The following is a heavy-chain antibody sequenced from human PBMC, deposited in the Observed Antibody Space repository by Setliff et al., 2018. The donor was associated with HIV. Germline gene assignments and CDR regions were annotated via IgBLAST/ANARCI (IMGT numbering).Heavy chain of an antibody. J-gene: IGHJ5*02. CDR1: GGSISSHY. D-gene: IGHD3-16*02. Sequence: SETLSLTCTVSGGSISSHYWGWIRQPPGKGLEWIGSICYSGSTYYNPSLKSRVTISVDKSKNQFSLKLSSVTAADTAVYYCARDRMITFGGVIVRGWFDPWGQGTLVTVSS. CDR3: ARDRMITFGGVIVRGWFDP. V-gene: IGHV4-39*07. CDR2: ICYSGST.